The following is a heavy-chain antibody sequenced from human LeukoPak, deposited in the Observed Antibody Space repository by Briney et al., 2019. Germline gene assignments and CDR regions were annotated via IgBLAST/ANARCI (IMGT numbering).Heavy chain of an antibody. Sequence: GGSLRLSCAASGFTFDDYAMHWVRQAPGKGLEWVSGISWNSGSIGYADSVKGRFTISRDNAKNSLYLQMNSLRAEDTAVYYCARDTRRPTYYYDSSGYEYFDLWGRGTLVTVSS. CDR1: GFTFDDYA. V-gene: IGHV3-9*01. CDR3: ARDTRRPTYYYDSSGYEYFDL. D-gene: IGHD3-22*01. J-gene: IGHJ2*01. CDR2: ISWNSGSI.